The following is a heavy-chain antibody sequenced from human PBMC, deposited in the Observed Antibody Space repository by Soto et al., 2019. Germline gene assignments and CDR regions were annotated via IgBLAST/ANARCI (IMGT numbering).Heavy chain of an antibody. Sequence: PSETLSLTCTVSGGSISSYYWSWFLQPPGKGLERIAYVYYTGSANYDPSLKSRVTISVDTSKNQFSLEVRSVTAADTAVYYCARETYGDYVGYFDPWGQG. CDR1: GGSISSYY. V-gene: IGHV4-59*12. J-gene: IGHJ5*02. D-gene: IGHD4-17*01. CDR3: ARETYGDYVGYFDP. CDR2: VYYTGSA.